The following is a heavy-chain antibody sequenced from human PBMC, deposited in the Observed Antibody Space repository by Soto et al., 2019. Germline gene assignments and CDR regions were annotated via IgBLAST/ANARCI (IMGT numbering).Heavy chain of an antibody. CDR3: ARMFGFSYWPANRGMDV. CDR1: GFTLSSYS. J-gene: IGHJ6*02. CDR2: ISSDGTEK. Sequence: QVQLVESGGGVAQPGRSLRLFCAASGFTLSSYSLHWVRQSPGKGLEWVAAISSDGTEKHYADSVKGRFTISRDNSQNALSLQLNSLRTEDTAVYYCARMFGFSYWPANRGMDVWGQGTTVTVSS. D-gene: IGHD5-18*01. V-gene: IGHV3-30*04.